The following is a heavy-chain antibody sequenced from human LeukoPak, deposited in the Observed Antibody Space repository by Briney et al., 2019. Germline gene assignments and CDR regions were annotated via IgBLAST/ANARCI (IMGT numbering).Heavy chain of an antibody. CDR1: GDSISTGTYY. Sequence: ASETLSLTCTVSGDSISTGTYYWSWIRQPAGKGLEWIGHISTTGNTDYKPSLKSRVTISLDTSKNQFSLMLRSVIAADTAIYFCACVSGDFPRDLWGQGTLVTVSS. CDR2: ISTTGNT. D-gene: IGHD2-21*02. J-gene: IGHJ5*02. V-gene: IGHV4-61*09. CDR3: ACVSGDFPRDL.